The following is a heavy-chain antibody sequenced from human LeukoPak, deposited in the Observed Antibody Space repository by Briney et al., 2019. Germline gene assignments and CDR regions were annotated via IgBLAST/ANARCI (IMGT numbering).Heavy chain of an antibody. J-gene: IGHJ3*02. CDR3: ARDCSSTSCPLDAFDI. CDR2: IDYSGST. D-gene: IGHD2-2*01. CDR1: SGSISSYY. V-gene: IGHV4-59*01. Sequence: SETLSLTCTVSSGSISSYYWSWIRQPPGKGLEWIAYIDYSGSTNYNPSFKSRVTISVDTSKNQFSLKLSSVTAADTAVYYCARDCSSTSCPLDAFDIWGQGTMVTVSS.